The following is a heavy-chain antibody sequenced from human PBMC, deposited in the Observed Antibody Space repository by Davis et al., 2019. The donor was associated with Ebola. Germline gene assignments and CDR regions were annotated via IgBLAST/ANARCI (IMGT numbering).Heavy chain of an antibody. CDR3: AKDSQEITRIVVTGGGSD. D-gene: IGHD3-22*01. Sequence: GESLKISCAASGFTFSSYGMHWVRQAPGKGLEWVAVIWYDGSNKYYADSVKGRFTISRDNSKNTLFLQMNSLRAEDTAVYYCAKDSQEITRIVVTGGGSDWGQGTLVTVSS. CDR1: GFTFSSYG. CDR2: IWYDGSNK. J-gene: IGHJ4*02. V-gene: IGHV3-33*06.